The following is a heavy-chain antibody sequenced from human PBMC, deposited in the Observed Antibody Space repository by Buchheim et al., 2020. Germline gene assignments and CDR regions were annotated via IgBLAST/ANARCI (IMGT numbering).Heavy chain of an antibody. Sequence: QVQLVESGGGVVQPGRSLRLSCAASGFTFSSYGMHWVRQAPGKGLEWVAVISYDGSNKYYADSVKGRFTISRDNSKNTLYLQMNSLRAEDTAVYYCEGWVSAAAGSGLRGQGTL. J-gene: IGHJ4*02. CDR2: ISYDGSNK. V-gene: IGHV3-30*03. D-gene: IGHD6-13*01. CDR3: EGWVSAAAGSGL. CDR1: GFTFSSYG.